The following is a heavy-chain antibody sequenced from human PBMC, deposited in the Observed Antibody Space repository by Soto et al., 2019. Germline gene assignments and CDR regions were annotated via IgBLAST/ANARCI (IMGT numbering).Heavy chain of an antibody. V-gene: IGHV3-49*04. CDR1: GFTFGDYA. CDR2: IRSKAYGGTT. D-gene: IGHD2-2*01. Sequence: GGSLRLSCTASGFTFGDYAMSWVRQAPGKGLEWVGFIRSKAYGGTTEYAASVEGRFTISRDDSKSIAYLQMNSLKTEDTAVYYCTRDFLVVPAAAIFGVAISHFDYWGQGTLVTVSS. CDR3: TRDFLVVPAAAIFGVAISHFDY. J-gene: IGHJ4*02.